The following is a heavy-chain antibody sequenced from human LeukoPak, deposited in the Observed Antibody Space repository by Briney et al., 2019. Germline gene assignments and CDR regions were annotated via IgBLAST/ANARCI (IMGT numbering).Heavy chain of an antibody. CDR3: AREVNAAAGTDYYYGMDV. V-gene: IGHV1-2*02. Sequence: ASVKVSCKASGYTFTGYYMHWVRQAPGQGLEWMGWINPNSGGTKYAQKFQGMVTMTRDKSSSTAYMELSRLRSDDTAVYYCAREVNAAAGTDYYYGMDVWGQGTTVSVSS. D-gene: IGHD6-13*01. J-gene: IGHJ6*02. CDR2: INPNSGGT. CDR1: GYTFTGYY.